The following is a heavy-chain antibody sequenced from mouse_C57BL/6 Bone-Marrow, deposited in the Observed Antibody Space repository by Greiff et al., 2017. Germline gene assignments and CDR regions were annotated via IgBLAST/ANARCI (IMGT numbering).Heavy chain of an antibody. Sequence: VQLKESGGGLVKPGGSLKLSCAASGFTFSDYGMHWVRQAPEKGLEWVAYISSGSSTIYYADTVKGRFTISRDNAKNTLVLQMTSLRSEDTAMYYCARFSSVGYFDYWGQGTTLTVSS. CDR2: ISSGSSTI. CDR3: ARFSSVGYFDY. D-gene: IGHD1-1*01. CDR1: GFTFSDYG. V-gene: IGHV5-17*01. J-gene: IGHJ2*01.